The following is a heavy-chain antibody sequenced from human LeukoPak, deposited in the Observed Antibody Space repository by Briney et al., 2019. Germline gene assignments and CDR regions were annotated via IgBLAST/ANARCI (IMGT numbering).Heavy chain of an antibody. CDR1: GGSISSYY. CDR2: IYYSGST. J-gene: IGHJ4*02. CDR3: ARGGSSGYLDY. Sequence: SETLSLTCTVSGGSISSYYWSWIRQPPGRGLEWIGYIYYSGSTNYNPSLKSRVTISVDTSKNQFPLKLSSVTAADTAVYYCARGGSSGYLDYWGQGTLVTVSS. D-gene: IGHD3-22*01. V-gene: IGHV4-59*01.